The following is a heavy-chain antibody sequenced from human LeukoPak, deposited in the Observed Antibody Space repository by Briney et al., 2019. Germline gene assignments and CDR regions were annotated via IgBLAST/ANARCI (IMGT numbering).Heavy chain of an antibody. J-gene: IGHJ4*02. D-gene: IGHD6-19*01. CDR2: IHYSGST. CDR1: GGSIGSYY. Sequence: ASETLSLTCTVSGGSIGSYYWNWIRQAPGKGPEWIGYIHYSGSTNHNSSLKSRVTISVDTSKNQYSLRLSSVTAADTAVYYCARDGVAGGFDYWGQGTLVTVSS. V-gene: IGHV4-59*01. CDR3: ARDGVAGGFDY.